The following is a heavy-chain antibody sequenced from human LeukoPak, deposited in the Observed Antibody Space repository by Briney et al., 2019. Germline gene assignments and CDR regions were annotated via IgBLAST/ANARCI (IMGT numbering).Heavy chain of an antibody. CDR2: IRAYNANK. D-gene: IGHD6-19*01. Sequence: GASVKVSCTASGYTFTSYGISWGRQGPGQGLEWMGWIRAYNANKNYEQKRQGRVNMITDTSTSTAYMELRSLRSDDTAVYYCARAGLGSGWYKGDYWGQGTLVTVSS. V-gene: IGHV1-18*01. CDR3: ARAGLGSGWYKGDY. CDR1: GYTFTSYG. J-gene: IGHJ4*02.